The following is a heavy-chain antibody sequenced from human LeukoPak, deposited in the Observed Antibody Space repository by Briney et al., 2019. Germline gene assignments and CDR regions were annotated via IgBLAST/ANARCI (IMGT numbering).Heavy chain of an antibody. CDR2: MNPSSGVT. J-gene: IGHJ4*02. CDR3: ASRAASVTLGY. Sequence: ASVKVSCKASGYTFSGYQVHWLRQAPGQGLEWMGRMNPSSGVTNYAQKFQGRVTMTRDTSINTAYLDLSALKSDDTAVYYCASRAASVTLGYWGQGTQVTVSS. V-gene: IGHV1-2*06. D-gene: IGHD2-15*01. CDR1: GYTFSGYQ.